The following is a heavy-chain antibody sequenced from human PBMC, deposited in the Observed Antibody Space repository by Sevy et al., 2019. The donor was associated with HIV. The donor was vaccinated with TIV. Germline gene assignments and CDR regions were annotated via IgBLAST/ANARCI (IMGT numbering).Heavy chain of an antibody. J-gene: IGHJ3*02. CDR2: IFRNFRGVDVT. Sequence: GGSLRLSCTTSGFTFTSYAMNCVRQAPGKGLEWVSTIFRNFRGVDVTYDADSVKGGFTISRDSSRNTLYLQMNSLRAEVTTVYYCAGARYDSSSSFDALDIWGQGTAVSVSS. V-gene: IGHV3-23*01. CDR1: GFTFTSYA. D-gene: IGHD3-22*01. CDR3: AGARYDSSSSFDALDI.